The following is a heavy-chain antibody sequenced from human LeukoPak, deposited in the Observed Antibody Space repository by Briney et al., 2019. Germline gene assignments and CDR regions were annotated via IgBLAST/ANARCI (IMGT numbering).Heavy chain of an antibody. CDR1: GGSFSGYY. V-gene: IGHV4-34*01. D-gene: IGHD3-10*01. CDR3: ARGLPWGVRLVWDY. J-gene: IGHJ4*02. CDR2: INHSGST. Sequence: PSETLSLTCAVYGGSFSGYYWSWIRQPPGKGLEWIGEINHSGSTNYNPSLKSRVTISVDTSKNQFSLKLSSVTAADTAVYYCARGLPWGVRLVWDYWGQGTLVTVSS.